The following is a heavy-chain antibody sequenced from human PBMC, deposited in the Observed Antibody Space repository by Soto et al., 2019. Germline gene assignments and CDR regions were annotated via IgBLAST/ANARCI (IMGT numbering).Heavy chain of an antibody. CDR3: ARYGSGDAFDI. D-gene: IGHD2-15*01. CDR1: GGTFSSYT. Sequence: QVQLVQSGAEVKKPGSSVKVSCKASGGTFSSYTISWVRQAPGQGLEWMGRIIPILGIANYAQKFQGRVTITADKSTSTAYMELSSLRSEDTAVYYCARYGSGDAFDIWGQGTMVTVSS. V-gene: IGHV1-69*02. CDR2: IIPILGIA. J-gene: IGHJ3*02.